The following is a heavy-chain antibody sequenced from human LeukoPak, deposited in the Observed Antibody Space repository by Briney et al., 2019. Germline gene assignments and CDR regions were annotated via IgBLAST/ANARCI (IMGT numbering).Heavy chain of an antibody. V-gene: IGHV3-23*01. J-gene: IGHJ4*02. CDR3: AGKSPGWSMAFDH. D-gene: IGHD2-8*01. Sequence: GGPLRLSCAASGLTFSSYAMSWVRQAPGKGLEWVSAISDSGSSTYYADSVKGRFTISRDNSKNTLYLQMNSLRTEDTAVYYCAGKSPGWSMAFDHWGQGTLVTVSS. CDR1: GLTFSSYA. CDR2: ISDSGSST.